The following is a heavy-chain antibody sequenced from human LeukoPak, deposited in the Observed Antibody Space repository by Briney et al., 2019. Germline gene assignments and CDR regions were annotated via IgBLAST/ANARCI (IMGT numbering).Heavy chain of an antibody. CDR3: ARDPLSSYYYMDV. CDR2: FYYSGST. CDR1: GGSISSYY. J-gene: IGHJ6*03. Sequence: PSETLSLTCTVSGGSISSYYWSWIRQPPGKGLEWIGYFYYSGSTNYNPSLKSRVTMSVDTSKNQFSLKLTSVTAADTAVYYCARDPLSSYYYMDVWGKGTTVTVSS. V-gene: IGHV4-59*01.